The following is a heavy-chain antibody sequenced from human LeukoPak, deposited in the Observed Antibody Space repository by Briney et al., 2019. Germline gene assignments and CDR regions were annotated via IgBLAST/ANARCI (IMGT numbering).Heavy chain of an antibody. CDR1: GFTFSSYA. CDR3: AKGTRITIFGVVIRYYFDY. CDR2: ISGSGGST. J-gene: IGHJ4*02. Sequence: PGGSLRLSCAASGFTFSSYAMSWVRQAPGKGLEWVSAISGSGGSTHYADSVKGRFTISRDNSKNTLYLQMSSLRAEDTAVYYCAKGTRITIFGVVIRYYFDYWGQGTLVTVSS. V-gene: IGHV3-23*01. D-gene: IGHD3-3*01.